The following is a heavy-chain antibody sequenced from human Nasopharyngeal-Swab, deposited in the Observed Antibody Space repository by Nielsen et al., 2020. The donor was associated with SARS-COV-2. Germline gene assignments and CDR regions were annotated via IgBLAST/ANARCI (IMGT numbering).Heavy chain of an antibody. CDR2: TYYRSKWYN. D-gene: IGHD1-26*01. Sequence: SETLSLTCAISGDSVASNRAAWNGNRQSPSRGLEWLGRTYYRSKWYNDYAVSVKSRITINPDTSKNQFSLQLNSVTLEDTAVYYCAREWDTLPFDIWGQGTMVTVSS. CDR3: AREWDTLPFDI. J-gene: IGHJ3*02. V-gene: IGHV6-1*01. CDR1: GDSVASNRAA.